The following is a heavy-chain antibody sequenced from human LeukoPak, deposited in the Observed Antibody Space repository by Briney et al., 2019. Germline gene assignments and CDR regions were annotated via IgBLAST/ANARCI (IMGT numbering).Heavy chain of an antibody. CDR1: GFTFSNAW. J-gene: IGHJ3*02. D-gene: IGHD3-16*01. CDR3: TSRSHMFGGAFDI. CDR2: IKSKTDGGTT. V-gene: IGHV3-15*01. Sequence: PGGSLRLSGAASGFTFSNAWMSWVRRAPGRGLEWVGRIKSKTDGGTTDYAAPVKGRFTISRDDSKNTLSLQMNSLKTEDTAVYYCTSRSHMFGGAFDIWGQGTMVTVSS.